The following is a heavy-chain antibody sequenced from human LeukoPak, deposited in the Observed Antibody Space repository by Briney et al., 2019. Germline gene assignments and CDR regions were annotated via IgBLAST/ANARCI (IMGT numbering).Heavy chain of an antibody. CDR1: GLTFSRYG. D-gene: IGHD2-2*01. Sequence: PGGSLRLSCAASGLTFSRYGMHWVRQAPGKGLEWVTYIKNDGSNKYYADSVKGRFTISRDNSKNTLYLQMNSLRAEDTAVYYCAKVTVGYCSSTSCYDLDYWGQGTLVTVSS. CDR2: IKNDGSNK. J-gene: IGHJ4*02. CDR3: AKVTVGYCSSTSCYDLDY. V-gene: IGHV3-30*02.